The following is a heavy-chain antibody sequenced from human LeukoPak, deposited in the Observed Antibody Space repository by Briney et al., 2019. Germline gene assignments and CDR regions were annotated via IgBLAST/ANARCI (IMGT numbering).Heavy chain of an antibody. CDR3: ARGPRVGATTFRIDY. V-gene: IGHV4-34*01. Sequence: SETLSLTCAVYGGSFSGYYWSWIRQPPGKGLERLGEINHSGSTNYNPSLKSRVTISVDTSKNQFSLKLSSVTAADTAVYYCARGPRVGATTFRIDYWGQGTLVTVSS. D-gene: IGHD1-26*01. CDR2: INHSGST. CDR1: GGSFSGYY. J-gene: IGHJ4*02.